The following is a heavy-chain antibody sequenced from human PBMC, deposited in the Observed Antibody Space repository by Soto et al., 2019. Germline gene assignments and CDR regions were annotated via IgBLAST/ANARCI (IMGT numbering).Heavy chain of an antibody. CDR3: AKSPERVYSGSYYVSGY. V-gene: IGHV3-23*01. D-gene: IGHD1-26*01. CDR2: ISGSGGST. CDR1: GFTFSSYA. Sequence: GGSLRLSCAASGFTFSSYAMSWVRQAPGKGLEWVSAISGSGGSTYYADSVKGRFTISRDNSKNTLYLQMNSLRAEDTAVYYCAKSPERVYSGSYYVSGYWGQGTLVTVSS. J-gene: IGHJ4*02.